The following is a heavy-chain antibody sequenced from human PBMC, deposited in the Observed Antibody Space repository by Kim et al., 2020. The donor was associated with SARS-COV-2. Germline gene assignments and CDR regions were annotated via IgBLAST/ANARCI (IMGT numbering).Heavy chain of an antibody. D-gene: IGHD3-16*01. CDR2: SST. CDR3: ARVGAGFDY. J-gene: IGHJ4*02. V-gene: IGHV3-74*01. Sequence: SSTTYADSVKCRFTISRDNAKNTLYLQMNSLRAEDTAVYYCARVGAGFDYWGQGTLVTVSS.